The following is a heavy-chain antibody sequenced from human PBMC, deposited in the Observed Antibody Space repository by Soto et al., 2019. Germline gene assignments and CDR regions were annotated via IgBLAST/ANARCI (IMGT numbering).Heavy chain of an antibody. CDR3: ARVPDY. CDR2: MYHSGST. D-gene: IGHD2-2*01. Sequence: QLQLQESGSGLVKPAQTLSLTCAVSGGAISSGGYSWSWIRQPPGKGMEWIGYMYHSGSTYDNPSLKSRVTISIDRSKNQFSLKLSSVTAADTDMYYCARVPDYWGQGILVTVSS. J-gene: IGHJ4*02. V-gene: IGHV4-30-2*01. CDR1: GGAISSGGYS.